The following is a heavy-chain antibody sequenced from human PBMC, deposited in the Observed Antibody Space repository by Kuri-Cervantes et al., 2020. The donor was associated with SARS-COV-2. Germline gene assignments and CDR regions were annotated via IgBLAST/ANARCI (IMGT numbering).Heavy chain of an antibody. V-gene: IGHV3-30*04. CDR2: VSYDGSNR. J-gene: IGHJ4*02. D-gene: IGHD5/OR15-5a*01. CDR1: GFTLSTYA. Sequence: LSLTCAASGFTLSTYAMHWVRQAPGKGLEWVAHVSYDGSNRFYAQSVRGRFTISRDNSKSTLYLQMDSLRGDDTALYYCAGDLYETYYFDFWGQGALVTVSS. CDR3: AGDLYETYYFDF.